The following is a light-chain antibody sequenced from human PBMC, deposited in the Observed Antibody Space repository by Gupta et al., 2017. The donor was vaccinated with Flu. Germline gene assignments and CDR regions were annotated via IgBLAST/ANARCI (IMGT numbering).Light chain of an antibody. CDR3: EQYYGYYT. V-gene: IGKV4-1*01. CDR1: RSVLSSSNNKNF. Sequence: NCKSSRSVLSSSNNKNFLALFQQKPRQPPKLLLYWAATRAAGVPDRFSGSGSDTDFNLTISDLQAADVAVYYCEQYYGYYTFGQGTRL. CDR2: WAA. J-gene: IGKJ5*01.